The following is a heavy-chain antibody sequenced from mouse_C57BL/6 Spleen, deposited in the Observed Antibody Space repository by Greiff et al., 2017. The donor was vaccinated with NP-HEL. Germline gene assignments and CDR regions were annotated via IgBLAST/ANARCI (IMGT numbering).Heavy chain of an antibody. CDR2: ISYDGSN. Sequence: EVHLVESGPGLVKPSQSLSLTCSVTGYSITSGYYWNWIRQFPGNKLEWMGYISYDGSNNYNPSLKNRISITRDTSKNQFFLKLNSVTTEDTATYYCARDDYQYYFDYWGQGTTLTVSS. CDR1: GYSITSGYY. V-gene: IGHV3-6*01. CDR3: ARDDYQYYFDY. J-gene: IGHJ2*01. D-gene: IGHD2-4*01.